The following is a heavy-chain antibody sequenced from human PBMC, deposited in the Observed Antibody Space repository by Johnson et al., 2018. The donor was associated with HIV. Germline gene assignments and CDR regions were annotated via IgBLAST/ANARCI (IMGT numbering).Heavy chain of an antibody. J-gene: IGHJ3*02. Sequence: QMLLVESGGGLVQPGGSLRLSCAASGFTFSSYAMHWVRQAPGKGLEWVSGISWNSGSIGYADSVKGRFTISRDNSKNTLYLQMNSLRAEDTAVYYCAKDRWLRLPGAVFFCDIWGQGTMVTVSS. CDR2: ISWNSGSI. D-gene: IGHD5-12*01. CDR3: AKDRWLRLPGAVFFCDI. V-gene: IGHV3-NL1*01. CDR1: GFTFSSYA.